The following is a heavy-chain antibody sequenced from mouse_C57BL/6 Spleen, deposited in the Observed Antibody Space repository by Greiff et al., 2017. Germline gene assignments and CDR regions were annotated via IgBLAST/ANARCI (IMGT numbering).Heavy chain of an antibody. V-gene: IGHV1-69*01. J-gene: IGHJ2*01. D-gene: IGHD2-1*01. Sequence: QVQLQQPGAELVMPGASVKLSCKASGYTFTSYWMPWVQQRPGQGLEWIGEIDPSDSYTNYNQKFKCKSTLTVDKSSSTAYMQSSSLTSEDSAVYYCATCGNYSEGWGQGTTLTVSS. CDR2: IDPSDSYT. CDR1: GYTFTSYW. CDR3: ATCGNYSEG.